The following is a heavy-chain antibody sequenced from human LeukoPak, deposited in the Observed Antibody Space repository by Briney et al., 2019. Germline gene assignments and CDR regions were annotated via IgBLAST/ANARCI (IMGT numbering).Heavy chain of an antibody. V-gene: IGHV3-74*03. CDR3: ARGRYYLEY. CDR1: GSIFSNYA. CDR2: ISSDGSSA. J-gene: IGHJ4*02. Sequence: GGSLRLSCAASGSIFSNYAMNWVRQAPGKGLVWVSRISSDGSSATYADSVKGRFTISRDNAKNTLYLQMKSLRAEDTAVYYCARGRYYLEYWGQGTLVPVSS.